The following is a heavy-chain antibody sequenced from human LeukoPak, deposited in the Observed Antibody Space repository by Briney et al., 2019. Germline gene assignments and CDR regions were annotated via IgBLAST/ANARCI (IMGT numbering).Heavy chain of an antibody. CDR1: GYSVTNYG. J-gene: IGHJ4*02. D-gene: IGHD3-10*01. Sequence: ASVKVSCKASGYSVTNYGISWVRQAPGQGLQWMGWISVNNADTNYAQNFQGRVTLTTDTSTGTAYMELRSLRSDDTAVYYCARVRWFGELFSDYWGQGTLVTVSS. CDR2: ISVNNADT. CDR3: ARVRWFGELFSDY. V-gene: IGHV1-18*01.